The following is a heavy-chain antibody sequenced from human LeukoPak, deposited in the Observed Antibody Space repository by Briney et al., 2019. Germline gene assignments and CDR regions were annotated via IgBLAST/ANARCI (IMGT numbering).Heavy chain of an antibody. CDR3: ARDLTTWVARAVAGYYFDY. CDR1: GFTFSSYE. D-gene: IGHD6-19*01. Sequence: QPGGSLRLSCAASGFTFSSYEMNWVRQAPGKGLEWVSYISSSGSTIYYADSVKGRFTISRDNAKNSLYLQMNSLRAEDTAVYYCARDLTTWVARAVAGYYFDYWGQGTLVTVSS. J-gene: IGHJ4*02. V-gene: IGHV3-48*03. CDR2: ISSSGSTI.